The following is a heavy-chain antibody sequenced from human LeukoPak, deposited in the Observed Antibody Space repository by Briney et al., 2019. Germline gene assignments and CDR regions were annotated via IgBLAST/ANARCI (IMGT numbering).Heavy chain of an antibody. D-gene: IGHD5-18*01. V-gene: IGHV4-39*01. Sequence: SETLSLTCTVSGGSTSSSSYYWGWIRQPPGKGLEWIGSIYYSGSTYYNPSLKSRVTISVDTSKNQFSLKLSSVTAADTAVYYCASLVDTAMVRDYWGQGTLVTVSS. CDR3: ASLVDTAMVRDY. CDR1: GGSTSSSSYY. CDR2: IYYSGST. J-gene: IGHJ4*02.